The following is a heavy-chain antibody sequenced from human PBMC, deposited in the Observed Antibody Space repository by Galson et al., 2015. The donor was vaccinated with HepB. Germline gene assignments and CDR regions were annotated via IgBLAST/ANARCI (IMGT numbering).Heavy chain of an antibody. CDR2: ISYDGSNK. V-gene: IGHV3-30*04. J-gene: IGHJ4*02. CDR3: ARDVVGATLSVLDY. D-gene: IGHD1-26*01. CDR1: GFTFSSYA. Sequence: SLRLSCAASGFTFSSYAMHWVRQAPGKGLEWVAVISYDGSNKYYADSVKGRFTISRDNSKNTLYLQMNSLRAEDTAVYYCARDVVGATLSVLDYWGQGTLVTVSS.